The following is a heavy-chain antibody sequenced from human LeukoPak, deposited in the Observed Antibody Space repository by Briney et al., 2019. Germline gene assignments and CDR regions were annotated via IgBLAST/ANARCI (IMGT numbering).Heavy chain of an antibody. CDR3: ARGGTTIFGAVIGYYFDY. D-gene: IGHD3-3*01. CDR1: GYTFTSYA. V-gene: IGHV1-3*01. CDR2: INAGNGNT. Sequence: ASVKVSCKASGYTFTSYAMHWVRQAPGQRLEWMGWINAGNGNTKYSQKFQGRVTITRDTSASTAYMELSSLRSEDTAVYYCARGGTTIFGAVIGYYFDYWGQGTLVTVSS. J-gene: IGHJ4*02.